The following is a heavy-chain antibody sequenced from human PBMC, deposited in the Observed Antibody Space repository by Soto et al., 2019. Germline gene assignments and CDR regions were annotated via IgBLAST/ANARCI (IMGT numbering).Heavy chain of an antibody. CDR1: GYTFTSYG. J-gene: IGHJ6*02. CDR3: ARARVSLSYDILTGPPNYYYGMDV. CDR2: INPNSGGT. V-gene: IGHV1-2*04. D-gene: IGHD3-9*01. Sequence: ASVKVSCKASGYTFTSYGISWVRQAPGQGLEWMGWINPNSGGTNYAQKFQGWVTMTRDTSISTAYMELSRLRSDDTAVYYCARARVSLSYDILTGPPNYYYGMDVWGQGTTVTVSS.